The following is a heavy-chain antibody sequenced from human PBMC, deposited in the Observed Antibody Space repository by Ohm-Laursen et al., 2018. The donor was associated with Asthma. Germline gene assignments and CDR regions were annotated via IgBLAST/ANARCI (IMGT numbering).Heavy chain of an antibody. Sequence: SLRLSCAASGFTFRSYAMHWVRQAPGKGLEWVAVGGSYYDGGLKYYADSVNGRFTVSRDDSKNTLYLQMNSLRAEDTAVYYCARAWLLDYWGQGTLVTVSS. D-gene: IGHD5-12*01. CDR1: GFTFRSYA. V-gene: IGHV3-30-3*01. CDR2: GGSYYDGGLK. J-gene: IGHJ4*02. CDR3: ARAWLLDY.